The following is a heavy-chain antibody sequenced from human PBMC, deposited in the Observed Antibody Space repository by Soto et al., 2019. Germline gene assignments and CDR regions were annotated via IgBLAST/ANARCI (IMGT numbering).Heavy chain of an antibody. V-gene: IGHV1-69*12. J-gene: IGHJ6*02. CDR1: GGTFSSYA. CDR2: IIPIFGTA. CDR3: ARGALGSSSRWDYYYGMDV. Sequence: QVQLVQSGAEVKKPGSSVKVSCKASGGTFSSYAISWVRQAPGQGLEWMGGIIPIFGTANYAQKFQGRVTIAADESTSTAYMELSSLRSEDTAVYYCARGALGSSSRWDYYYGMDVWGQGTTVTVSS. D-gene: IGHD6-6*01.